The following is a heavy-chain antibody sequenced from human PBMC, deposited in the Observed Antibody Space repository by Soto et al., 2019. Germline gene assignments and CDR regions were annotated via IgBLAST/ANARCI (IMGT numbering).Heavy chain of an antibody. CDR2: ISYDGINE. CDR3: ARGSAGHYNSGTLLD. Sequence: QVQVVESGGGVVQPGRSLRLSCAASGFTFSSHGMHWVRQAPGKRLEWVAVISYDGINEYYADSVKGRFTISRDNSKNTLYRQINSLRAEDTALYYCARGSAGHYNSGTLLDWGQGTLVTVSS. CDR1: GFTFSSHG. D-gene: IGHD3-10*01. V-gene: IGHV3-30-3*01. J-gene: IGHJ4*02.